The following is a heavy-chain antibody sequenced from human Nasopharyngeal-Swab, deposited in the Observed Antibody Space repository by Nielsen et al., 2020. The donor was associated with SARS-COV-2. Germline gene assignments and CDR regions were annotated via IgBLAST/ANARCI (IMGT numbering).Heavy chain of an antibody. CDR3: ARDAPMAPPDY. Sequence: SETLSLTCTVSGSSISSGGYYWSWIRQHPGKGLEWIGYIYYSGSTYYNPSLKSRVTISVDTSKNQFSLKLSSVTAADTAVYYCARDAPMAPPDYWGQGTLVTVSS. CDR1: GSSISSGGYY. J-gene: IGHJ4*02. D-gene: IGHD5-24*01. CDR2: IYYSGST. V-gene: IGHV4-31*03.